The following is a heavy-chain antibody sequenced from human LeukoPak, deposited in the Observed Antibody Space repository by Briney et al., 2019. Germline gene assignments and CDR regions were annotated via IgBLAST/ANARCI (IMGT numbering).Heavy chain of an antibody. CDR2: ISSNGGST. J-gene: IGHJ4*02. CDR1: GSTFSSYA. Sequence: GGSLRLSCAASGSTFSSYAMHWVRQAPGKGLEYVSAISSNGGSTYYADSVKGRFTISRDNSKNTLYLQMGSLRAEDMAVYYCARGRGIAVAGLIDYWGQGTLVTVSS. CDR3: ARGRGIAVAGLIDY. D-gene: IGHD6-19*01. V-gene: IGHV3-64*02.